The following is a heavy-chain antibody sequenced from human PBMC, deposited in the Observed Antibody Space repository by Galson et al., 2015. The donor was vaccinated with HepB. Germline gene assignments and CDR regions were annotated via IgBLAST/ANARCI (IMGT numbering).Heavy chain of an antibody. CDR2: INAGNGNT. D-gene: IGHD2/OR15-2a*01. CDR3: ARMSMTSPFDAFDI. CDR1: GYTFTSYA. J-gene: IGHJ3*02. Sequence: SVKVSCKASGYTFTSYAMHWVRQAPGQRPEWMGWINAGNGNTKYSQKFQGRVTITRDTSASTAYMELSSLRSEDTAVYYCARMSMTSPFDAFDIWGQGTMVTVSS. V-gene: IGHV1-3*01.